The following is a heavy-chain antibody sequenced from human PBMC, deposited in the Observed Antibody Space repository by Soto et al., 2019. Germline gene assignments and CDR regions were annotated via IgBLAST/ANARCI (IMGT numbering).Heavy chain of an antibody. CDR1: GFTFSIYA. D-gene: IGHD3-22*01. J-gene: IGHJ4*02. V-gene: IGHV3-23*01. Sequence: PGGSLRLSCAASGFTFSIYAMIWVRQAPGKGLEWVSTIGGSGGGTSYADIVRGRFTISRDNSQNTLYLQMNSLRAEDTAVYYCAKDAPGSGWLSDYWGQGTLVTVSS. CDR2: IGGSGGGT. CDR3: AKDAPGSGWLSDY.